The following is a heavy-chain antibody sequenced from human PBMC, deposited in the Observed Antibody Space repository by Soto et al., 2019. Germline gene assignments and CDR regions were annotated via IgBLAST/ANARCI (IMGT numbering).Heavy chain of an antibody. CDR2: IIPIFGTA. D-gene: IGHD6-19*01. CDR1: GGTFSSYA. J-gene: IGHJ5*02. V-gene: IGHV1-69*06. Sequence: SVKVSCKASGGTFSSYAISWVRQAPGQGLEWMGGIIPIFGTANYAQKFQGRVTITADKSTSTAYMELSSLRSEDTAVYYCARVEWAVAGSGWFDPWGQGTLVTVSS. CDR3: ARVEWAVAGSGWFDP.